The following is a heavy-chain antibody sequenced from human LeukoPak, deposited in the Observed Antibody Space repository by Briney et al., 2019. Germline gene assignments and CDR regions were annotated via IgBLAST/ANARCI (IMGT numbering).Heavy chain of an antibody. D-gene: IGHD1-26*01. J-gene: IGHJ5*02. Sequence: PSETLSLTCTVSGGSISGHYWSWIRQPPGTRLEWIGYVYDSGSTNYNPSLSSRVTISLDTSKNQFSLKLTSVTAADTAVYYCARLSGKWTWGQGTLVTVSS. CDR3: ARLSGKWT. CDR1: GGSISGHY. V-gene: IGHV4-59*11. CDR2: VYDSGST.